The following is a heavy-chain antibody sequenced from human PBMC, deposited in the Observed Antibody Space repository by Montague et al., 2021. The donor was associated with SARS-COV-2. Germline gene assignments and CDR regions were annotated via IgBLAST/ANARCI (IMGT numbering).Heavy chain of an antibody. CDR1: GDSISSYL. CDR2: MCTSYSA. CDR3: EGWHVSPDDGMDV. V-gene: IGHV4-4*07. J-gene: IGHJ6*02. Sequence: SETLSLTCTVSGDSISSYLWNWGRQPARKGQDLIGRMCTSYSANYNHSPKSRVTVSVDTSKNQFSLSLTSVTAADTAVYYCEGWHVSPDDGMDVWGQGTTVTVSS.